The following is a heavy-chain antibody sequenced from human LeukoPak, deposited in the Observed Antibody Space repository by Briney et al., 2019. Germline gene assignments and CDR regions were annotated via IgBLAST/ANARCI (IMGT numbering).Heavy chain of an antibody. V-gene: IGHV5-10-1*01. CDR3: ARLYKLTTLDY. CDR2: IDPSDSYT. Sequence: GESLKISCEGSGYSFTSYWISWVRLMPGKGLEWMGRIDPSDSYTSYSPSFQGHVTISADKSISTAYLQWTSLKASDTAMYYCARLYKLTTLDYWGQGTQVTVSS. J-gene: IGHJ4*02. CDR1: GYSFTSYW. D-gene: IGHD4-17*01.